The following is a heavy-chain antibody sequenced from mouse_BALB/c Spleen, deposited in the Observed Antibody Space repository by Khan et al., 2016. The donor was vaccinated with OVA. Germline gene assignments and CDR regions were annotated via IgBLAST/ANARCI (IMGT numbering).Heavy chain of an antibody. V-gene: IGHV1-9*01. CDR3: ARFPYCSGYGFAY. CDR1: GYTFSSYW. D-gene: IGHD1-1*01. Sequence: QVQLQQSGAELMKPGASVKISCKATGYTFSSYWIEWVKQRPGHGLEWIGEILPGSGSTNYTEKFKGKATFTADTSSNTAYMQLSRLTSEDSAVYYYARFPYCSGYGFAYWGQGTLVTVSA. J-gene: IGHJ3*01. CDR2: ILPGSGST.